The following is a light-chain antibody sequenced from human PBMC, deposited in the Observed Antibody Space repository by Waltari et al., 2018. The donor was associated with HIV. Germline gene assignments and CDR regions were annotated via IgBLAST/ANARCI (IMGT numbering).Light chain of an antibody. CDR3: QKYSSAPQPLT. CDR1: QGISNS. J-gene: IGKJ4*01. Sequence: DIQMTQSPSSLSAPVGVRVSLTCRASQGISNSLAWFKQKPGKVPKLLIYAASTLQSGVPSRFSGSGSGTDFTLTNSSMQPEYVATYYCQKYSSAPQPLTFGGGTNVEIK. V-gene: IGKV1-27*01. CDR2: AAS.